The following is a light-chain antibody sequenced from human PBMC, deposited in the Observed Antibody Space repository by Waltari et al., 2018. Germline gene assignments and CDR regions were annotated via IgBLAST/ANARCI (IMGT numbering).Light chain of an antibody. J-gene: IGKJ1*01. CDR1: QSLDHSDGNTY. CDR3: MQGSHWPPWT. CDR2: QVS. Sequence: EVVMTQSPLSLPVTLGQPASISCRSSQSLDHSDGNTYLNWFHQRPGQSPRRLLYQVSNRDSGVPDRFSGSGSGTEFTLKISSMEAEDVGVYYCMQGSHWPPWTFGQGTRVEIK. V-gene: IGKV2-30*02.